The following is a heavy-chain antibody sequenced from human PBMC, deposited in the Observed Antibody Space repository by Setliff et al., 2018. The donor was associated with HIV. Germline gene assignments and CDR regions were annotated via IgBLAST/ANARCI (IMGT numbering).Heavy chain of an antibody. J-gene: IGHJ6*03. CDR2: IYYSGRT. V-gene: IGHV4-59*01. D-gene: IGHD1-26*01. CDR3: ARRRPPPSGLYSAYYMDV. Sequence: ETLSLTCTVSGDSLSGYYWNWIRQPPGKGLEWIGYIYYSGRTDYNPSFRRRASISLDTSKNQFSLKLNSVTAADSAIYYCARRRPPPSGLYSAYYMDVWGTGTTVTVSS. CDR1: GDSLSGYY.